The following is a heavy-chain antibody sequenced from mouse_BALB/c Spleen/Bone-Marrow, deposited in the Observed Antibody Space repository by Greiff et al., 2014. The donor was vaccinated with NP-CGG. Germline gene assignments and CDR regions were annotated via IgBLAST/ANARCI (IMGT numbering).Heavy chain of an antibody. D-gene: IGHD1-2*01. CDR3: ARITTATGAMDY. CDR2: IRADGST. J-gene: IGHJ4*01. CDR1: GFSLTNYG. Sequence: QVQLKESGPGLVAPSQSLSITCTVSGFSLTNYGVHWVRQPPGKGLEWLGVIRADGSTNYNSALMSRLSISKDNSKGQVFFKMNSLQTDDTAMYYCARITTATGAMDYWGQGTSVTVSS. V-gene: IGHV2-9*02.